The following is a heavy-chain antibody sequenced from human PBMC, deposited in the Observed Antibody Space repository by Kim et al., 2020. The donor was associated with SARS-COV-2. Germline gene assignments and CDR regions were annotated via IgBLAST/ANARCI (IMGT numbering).Heavy chain of an antibody. CDR3: ARTLVLSGYYGMDV. Sequence: YADSVKGRFTLSRDNSTNTLYLQMNSLRAEDTAVYYCARTLVLSGYYGMDVWGQGTTVTVSS. D-gene: IGHD3-10*01. V-gene: IGHV3-33*01. J-gene: IGHJ6*02.